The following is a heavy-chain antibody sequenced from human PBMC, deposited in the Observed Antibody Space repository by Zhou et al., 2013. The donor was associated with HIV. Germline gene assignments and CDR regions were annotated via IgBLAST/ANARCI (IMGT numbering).Heavy chain of an antibody. J-gene: IGHJ6*03. D-gene: IGHD3-10*01. CDR3: ARGRRVEMVWGVMGYNHYYNMDV. V-gene: IGHV1-69*05. CDR2: INPILATP. Sequence: QVQLVQSGAEVKKPGSSVKVSCKASGDTLKNYAIIWVRQAPGQGFEWMGGINPILATPDYAQKFQGRVTVTTDESTTTAYMELSNLRTEDTAVYYCARGRRVEMVWGVMGYNHYYNMDVWGQGTTVTVSS. CDR1: GDTLKNYA.